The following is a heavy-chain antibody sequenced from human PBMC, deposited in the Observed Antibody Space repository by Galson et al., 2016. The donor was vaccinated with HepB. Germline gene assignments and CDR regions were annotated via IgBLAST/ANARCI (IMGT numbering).Heavy chain of an antibody. CDR1: GYTFTSYD. CDR3: ARDGDWDDMIMFNS. V-gene: IGHV1-8*01. CDR2: MSPNSGNT. Sequence: SVKVSCKAFGYTFTSYDINWVRQAAGQGLEWMGWMSPNSGNTGYARKFQGRVTMTRDTSMRTAYMELSSLRSEDTAVYYCARDGDWDDMIMFNSWGQGTLVTVSS. D-gene: IGHD1-1*01. J-gene: IGHJ5*01.